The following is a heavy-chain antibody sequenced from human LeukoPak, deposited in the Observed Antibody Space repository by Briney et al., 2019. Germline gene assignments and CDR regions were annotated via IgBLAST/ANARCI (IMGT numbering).Heavy chain of an antibody. CDR1: GYTFTGYY. J-gene: IGHJ6*02. V-gene: IGHV1-18*04. CDR2: ISAYNGNT. Sequence: ASVKVSCKASGYTFTGYYIHWVRQAPGQGLEWMGWISAYNGNTNYAQKLQGRVTMTTDTSTSTAYMELRSLRSDDTAVYYCARDGDYGDLYGMDVWGQGTTVTVSS. D-gene: IGHD4-17*01. CDR3: ARDGDYGDLYGMDV.